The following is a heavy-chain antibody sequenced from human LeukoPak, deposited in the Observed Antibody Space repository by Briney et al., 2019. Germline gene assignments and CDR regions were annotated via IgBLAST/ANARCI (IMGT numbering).Heavy chain of an antibody. V-gene: IGHV4-59*01. CDR1: GGSISSYY. Sequence: SETLSLTCTVSGGSISSYYWSWIRQPPGKGLEWIGYIYYSGSTNYNPSLKSRVTIPVDTSKNQFSLKLSSVTAADTAVYYCARNFYYYYMDVWGKGTTVTVSS. CDR3: ARNFYYYYMDV. J-gene: IGHJ6*03. CDR2: IYYSGST.